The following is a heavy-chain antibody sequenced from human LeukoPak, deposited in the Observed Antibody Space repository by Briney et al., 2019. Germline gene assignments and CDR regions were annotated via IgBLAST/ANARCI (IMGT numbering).Heavy chain of an antibody. Sequence: PSETLSLTCTVSGGSLNSEVFFWAWIRQSAGKGLEWIGRIHSDGIINYNPSFKGRVTFSRDTSKNQFSLNLSSVSAADTAVYYCARDHVVVVVAATENWFDPWGQGTLVTVSS. V-gene: IGHV4-61*02. CDR2: IHSDGII. CDR1: GGSLNSEVFF. J-gene: IGHJ5*02. D-gene: IGHD2-15*01. CDR3: ARDHVVVVVAATENWFDP.